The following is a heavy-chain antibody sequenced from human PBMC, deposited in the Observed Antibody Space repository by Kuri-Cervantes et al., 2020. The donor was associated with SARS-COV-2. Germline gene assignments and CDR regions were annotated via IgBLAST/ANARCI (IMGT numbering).Heavy chain of an antibody. Sequence: ASVKVSCKASGYTFTGYYMHWVRQAPGQGLEWMGWINPNSGGTNYAQKFQGRVTMTRDTFISTAYMELSRLRSDDTAVYYCARDSPFSQLGGLFPYWGPGNPVNIAS. CDR2: INPNSGGT. J-gene: IGHJ4*01. CDR3: ARDSPFSQLGGLFPY. D-gene: IGHD6-6*01. CDR1: GYTFTGYY. V-gene: IGHV1-2*02.